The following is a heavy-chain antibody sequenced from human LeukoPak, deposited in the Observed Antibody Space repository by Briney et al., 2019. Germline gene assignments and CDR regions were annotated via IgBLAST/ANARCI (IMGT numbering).Heavy chain of an antibody. V-gene: IGHV1-2*02. Sequence: ASVKVSCKASGYTFTGYYMHWVRQAPGQGLEWMGWINPNSGGTNYAQKSQGRVTMTRDTSISTAYMELSRLRSDDTAVYYCARDLMAGLSPNCWFDPWGQGTLVTVSS. CDR3: ARDLMAGLSPNCWFDP. D-gene: IGHD6-19*01. CDR2: INPNSGGT. CDR1: GYTFTGYY. J-gene: IGHJ5*02.